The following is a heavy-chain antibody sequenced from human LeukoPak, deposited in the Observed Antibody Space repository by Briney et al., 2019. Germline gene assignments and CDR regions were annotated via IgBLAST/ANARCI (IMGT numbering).Heavy chain of an antibody. CDR3: AKDTSIGRYCTKGVCSPFDY. Sequence: GGSLRLSCAVSGFTFSSYAMSWVRQAPGKGLEWGSAISDTGATTYDADSVKGRFTISRDNSRSTLYLQMNSLRAEDTALYYCAKDTSIGRYCTKGVCSPFDYWGQGTLVTVSS. V-gene: IGHV3-23*01. J-gene: IGHJ4*02. D-gene: IGHD2-8*01. CDR2: ISDTGATT. CDR1: GFTFSSYA.